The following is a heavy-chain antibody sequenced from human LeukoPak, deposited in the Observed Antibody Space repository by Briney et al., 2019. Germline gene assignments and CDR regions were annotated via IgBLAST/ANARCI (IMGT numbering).Heavy chain of an antibody. CDR3: TWSGEAD. CDR1: GFSFRSYW. Sequence: GGSLRLSCAASGFSFRSYWMSWVRRAPGKGLEWVADIKKDGSERYYVDSVKGRFTISRDNAKNSLFLQMNSLRAEDTAVYYCTWSGEADWGQGTLVTVSS. CDR2: IKKDGSER. D-gene: IGHD3-3*01. V-gene: IGHV3-7*01. J-gene: IGHJ4*02.